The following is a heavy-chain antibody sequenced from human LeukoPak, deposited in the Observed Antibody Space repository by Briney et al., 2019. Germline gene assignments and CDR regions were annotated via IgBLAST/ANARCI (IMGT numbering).Heavy chain of an antibody. CDR1: GFTFSSYA. V-gene: IGHV3-23*01. J-gene: IGHJ4*02. D-gene: IGHD2-15*01. Sequence: GGSLRLSCAASGFTFSSYATSWVRQAPGKGLDWVSGISGSGGGTNYADSVEGRFTISRDNSKNTLYLQMSSLRADDTAVYYCARVTQGCSGGSCYSSFDNWGQGTLVTVSS. CDR2: ISGSGGGT. CDR3: ARVTQGCSGGSCYSSFDN.